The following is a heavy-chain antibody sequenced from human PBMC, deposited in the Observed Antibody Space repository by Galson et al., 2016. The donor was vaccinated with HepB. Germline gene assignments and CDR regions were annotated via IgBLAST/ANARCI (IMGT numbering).Heavy chain of an antibody. Sequence: SLRLSCAASGFTVSNNYMSWVRQAPGRGLEWVSVIYSGGETYYADSVKGRFTISRDNSKNTVFLQMNSLRAEDTAVYYCARDTWTWNGGQGTLVTVSS. V-gene: IGHV3-66*01. J-gene: IGHJ1*01. CDR3: ARDTWTWN. CDR2: IYSGGET. D-gene: IGHD3/OR15-3a*01. CDR1: GFTVSNNY.